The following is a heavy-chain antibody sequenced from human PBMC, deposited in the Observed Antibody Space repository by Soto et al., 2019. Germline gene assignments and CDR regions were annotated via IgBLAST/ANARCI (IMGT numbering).Heavy chain of an antibody. CDR1: GGSFSGYY. J-gene: IGHJ6*02. V-gene: IGHV4-34*01. D-gene: IGHD6-13*01. Sequence: SETLSLTCAVYGGSFSGYYWSWIRQPPGKGLEWIGEINHSGSTYYNPSLKSRVTISVDTSKNQFSLKLSSVTAADTAVYYCASQPRDSSSWYLGYYYYGMDVWGQGTTVTVSS. CDR3: ASQPRDSSSWYLGYYYYGMDV. CDR2: INHSGST.